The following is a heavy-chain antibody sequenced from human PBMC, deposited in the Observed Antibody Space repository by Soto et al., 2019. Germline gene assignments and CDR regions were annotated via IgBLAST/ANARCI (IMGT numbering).Heavy chain of an antibody. CDR3: TAWFGEFFYTMDV. CDR2: IDAGNGYT. J-gene: IGHJ6*02. V-gene: IGHV1-3*01. Sequence: QVQLVQSGAEVKKPGASVRVSCKASGYTFTTYPIHWVRQAPAQGLEWMGWIDAGNGYTKSSQRFQGRLNITRDTSATTAYMELSSLRSEDTAVYYCTAWFGEFFYTMDVWGQGTTVTVSS. D-gene: IGHD3-10*01. CDR1: GYTFTTYP.